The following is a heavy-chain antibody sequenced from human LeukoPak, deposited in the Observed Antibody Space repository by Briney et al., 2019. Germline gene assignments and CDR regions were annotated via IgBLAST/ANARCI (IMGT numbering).Heavy chain of an antibody. D-gene: IGHD3-22*01. J-gene: IGHJ4*02. CDR1: GGSFSGYY. V-gene: IGHV4-34*01. CDR2: IHHSGST. CDR3: ARTYYYDSSGLDY. Sequence: SETLSLTRAVYGGSFSGYYWSWIRQPPGKGLEWIGEIHHSGSTNYNPSLKSRVTISVDTSKNQFSLKLSSVTAADTAVYYCARTYYYDSSGLDYWGQGTLVTVSS.